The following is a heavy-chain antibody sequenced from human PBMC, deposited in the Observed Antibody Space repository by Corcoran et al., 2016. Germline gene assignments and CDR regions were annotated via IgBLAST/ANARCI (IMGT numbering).Heavy chain of an antibody. CDR3: ARDHYYDSSGYYALDYYYYYGMDV. CDR1: GYTFTSYA. V-gene: IGHV1-3*01. Sequence: QVQLVQSGAEVKKPGASVKVSCKASGYTFTSYAMHWVRQAHGQRLEWMGWINAGNGNTKYSQKFQGRVTITRDKSASTAYMELSRLRSEDTAVYYCARDHYYDSSGYYALDYYYYYGMDVWGQGTTVTVSS. J-gene: IGHJ6*02. CDR2: INAGNGNT. D-gene: IGHD3-22*01.